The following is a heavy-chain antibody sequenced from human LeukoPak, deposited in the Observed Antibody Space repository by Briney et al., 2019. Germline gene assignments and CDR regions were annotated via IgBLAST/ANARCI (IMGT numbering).Heavy chain of an antibody. V-gene: IGHV3-74*03. CDR2: ISGDGTIK. CDR3: SRSQFDY. Sequence: GGSLRLSCEPSGFPFSSYWMLWVRQAPGKGLVWVSRISGDGTIKTYADFVRGRLIVSRDNTKNILYLQMNSLKVEDTATYFCSRSQFDYWGQGVLVTVSS. J-gene: IGHJ4*02. CDR1: GFPFSSYW.